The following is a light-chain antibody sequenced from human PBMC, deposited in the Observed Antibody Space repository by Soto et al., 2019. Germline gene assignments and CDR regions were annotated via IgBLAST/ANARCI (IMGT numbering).Light chain of an antibody. Sequence: QSALTQPASVSGSPGQSITISCTGTSSDVGGYNYVSWYQQHPGKAPKLMIYDVSNRPSGVSNRFSGSKSGNTASLTISGLQAEDEADYYCSSYTSSSPPLWVFGGGTKLTVL. CDR2: DVS. CDR1: SSDVGGYNY. V-gene: IGLV2-14*01. CDR3: SSYTSSSPPLWV. J-gene: IGLJ3*02.